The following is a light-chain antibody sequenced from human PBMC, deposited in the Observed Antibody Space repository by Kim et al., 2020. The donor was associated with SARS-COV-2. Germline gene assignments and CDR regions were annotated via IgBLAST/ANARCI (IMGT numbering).Light chain of an antibody. CDR3: QQYNSYSWT. CDR2: KAS. CDR1: QSISSW. Sequence: ASVGDRVTITCRASQSISSWLAWYQQKPGKAPKLLIYKASSLESEVPSRFSGSGSGTEFTLTISSLQPDDFATYYCQQYNSYSWTFGQGTKV. V-gene: IGKV1-5*03. J-gene: IGKJ1*01.